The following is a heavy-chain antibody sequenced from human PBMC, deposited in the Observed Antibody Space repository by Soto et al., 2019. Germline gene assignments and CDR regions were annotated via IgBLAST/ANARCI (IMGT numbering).Heavy chain of an antibody. CDR3: ARGRGAAADYFDF. V-gene: IGHV3-11*05. CDR1: GFTFSDYY. D-gene: IGHD6-13*01. Sequence: QVQLVESGGGLVKPGGSLRLSCAVSGFTFSDYYMTWIRQAPGKGLEWVSYISSSTSHTNYAESVKGRFTISRDNAKKSLFLQRNRLRGEDTAGYYCARGRGAAADYFDFRGQGTPVTVSS. J-gene: IGHJ4*02. CDR2: ISSSTSHT.